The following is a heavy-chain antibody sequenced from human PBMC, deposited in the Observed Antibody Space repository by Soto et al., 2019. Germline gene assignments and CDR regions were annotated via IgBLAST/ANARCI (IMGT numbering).Heavy chain of an antibody. CDR3: AKLYDSSSTYAFDI. D-gene: IGHD3-22*01. Sequence: SGESLKISCKGSGYTLTSYWIAWVRQMPGKGLEYMGTIYPGDSDTRYSPSFQGQATISADKSISTAYLQWISLKASDTAMYYCAKLYDSSSTYAFDIWGQGTMVTVSS. CDR2: IYPGDSDT. V-gene: IGHV5-51*03. CDR1: GYTLTSYW. J-gene: IGHJ3*02.